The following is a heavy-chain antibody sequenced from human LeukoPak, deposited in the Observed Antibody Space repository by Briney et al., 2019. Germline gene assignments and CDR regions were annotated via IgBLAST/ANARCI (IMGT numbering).Heavy chain of an antibody. D-gene: IGHD5-24*01. CDR1: GFPFSSYW. V-gene: IGHV3-7*04. CDR3: TRVGYIDEGIDY. Sequence: GGSLRLSCVASGFPFSSYWMTWVRQAPGKGLEWVANIKQDGSKKSYVDSVKGRFTISRDNAKNSLYLQMNSQRAEDTAIYYCTRVGYIDEGIDYWGQGTLVTVSS. J-gene: IGHJ4*02. CDR2: IKQDGSKK.